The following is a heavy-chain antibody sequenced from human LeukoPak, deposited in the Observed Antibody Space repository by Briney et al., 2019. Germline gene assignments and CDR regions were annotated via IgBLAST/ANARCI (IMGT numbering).Heavy chain of an antibody. D-gene: IGHD3-22*01. Sequence: GASVKVSCKVSGYTLTELSMHWVRQAPGKGLEWMGGFDPEDGETIYAQKFQGRVTMTEDTSTDTAYMELSSLRSEDTAVYCCAPLNYYYDSSGYTNWFDPWGQGTLVTVSS. CDR2: FDPEDGET. J-gene: IGHJ5*02. CDR1: GYTLTELS. V-gene: IGHV1-24*01. CDR3: APLNYYYDSSGYTNWFDP.